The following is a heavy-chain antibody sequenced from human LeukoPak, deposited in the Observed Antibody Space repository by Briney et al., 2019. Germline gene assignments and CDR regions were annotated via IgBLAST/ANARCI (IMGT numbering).Heavy chain of an antibody. CDR1: GFTFSSYA. V-gene: IGHV3-30*04. D-gene: IGHD6-19*01. J-gene: IGHJ5*02. CDR2: ISYDGSNK. Sequence: PGGSLRLSCAASGFTFSSYAMHWVRQAPGKGLEWVAVISYDGSNKYYADSVKGRFTISRDNSKNTLYLQMNSLRAEDTAVYYCARDRGQWLVLPFDPWGQGTLVTVSS. CDR3: ARDRGQWLVLPFDP.